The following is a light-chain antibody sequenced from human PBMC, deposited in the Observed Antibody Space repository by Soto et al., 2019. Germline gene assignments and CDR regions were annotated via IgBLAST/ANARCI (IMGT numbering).Light chain of an antibody. Sequence: EIVMTQSPATLSVSPGERATLSCRASQSVSSNLAWYHQKHGQAPRLLIYGASARATGIPARFSGSGSGTEFTLTISSLQSGDFAIYYCHQYNNWPPGTFGQGTKLEIK. J-gene: IGKJ2*01. CDR3: HQYNNWPPGT. CDR1: QSVSSN. CDR2: GAS. V-gene: IGKV3-15*01.